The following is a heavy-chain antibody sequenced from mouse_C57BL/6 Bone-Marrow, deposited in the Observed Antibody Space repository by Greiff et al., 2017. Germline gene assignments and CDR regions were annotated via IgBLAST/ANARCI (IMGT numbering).Heavy chain of an antibody. CDR1: GYTFTTYP. CDR3: ARGSYDYDGDWYFDV. V-gene: IGHV1-47*01. D-gene: IGHD2-4*01. J-gene: IGHJ1*03. Sequence: VQGVESGAELVKPGASVKMSCKASGYTFTTYPIEWMKQNHGKSLEWIGNFHPYNDDTKYNEKFKGKATLTVGKSSSTVYLELSRLTSDDSAVYYCARGSYDYDGDWYFDVWGTGTTVTVSS. CDR2: FHPYNDDT.